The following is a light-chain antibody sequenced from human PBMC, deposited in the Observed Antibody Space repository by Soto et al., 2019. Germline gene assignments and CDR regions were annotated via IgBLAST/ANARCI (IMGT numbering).Light chain of an antibody. J-gene: IGKJ4*01. CDR2: EAS. V-gene: IGKV3-11*01. Sequence: EIVLTQSPATVSLSPGERATLSCRASQSVNNHLAWYQQKPGQAPRLLIYEASNRATGIPARFSGSGSGTDFTITISSLEPEDFAVYYWQQANNWPFLLTFGGGTKVEIK. CDR1: QSVNNH. CDR3: QQANNWPFLLT.